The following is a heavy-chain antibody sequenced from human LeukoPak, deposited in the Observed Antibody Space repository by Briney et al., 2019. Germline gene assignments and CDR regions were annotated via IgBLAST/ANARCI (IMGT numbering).Heavy chain of an antibody. CDR2: INTDGSST. CDR3: ARWSGVAYNWFDP. V-gene: IGHV3-74*01. CDR1: GFTFSSYS. J-gene: IGHJ5*02. D-gene: IGHD3-10*01. Sequence: GGSLRLSCAASGFTFSSYSMNWVRQAPGKGLVWVSRINTDGSSTSYADSVKGRFTISRDNAKNTLYLQMSSLRAEDTAVYYCARWSGVAYNWFDPWGQGTLVTVSS.